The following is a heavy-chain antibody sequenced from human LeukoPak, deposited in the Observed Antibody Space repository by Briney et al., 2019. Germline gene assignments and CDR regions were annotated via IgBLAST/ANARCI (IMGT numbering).Heavy chain of an antibody. CDR2: IYYSGST. J-gene: IGHJ4*02. Sequence: SETLSLTCTVSGGSISSYYWSWIRQPPGKGLEWIGYIYYSGSTNYNPSLKSRVTISVDTSKNQSSLKLSSVTAADTAVYYCARDHYYDRKLDYWGQGTLVTVSS. V-gene: IGHV4-59*01. CDR3: ARDHYYDRKLDY. D-gene: IGHD3-22*01. CDR1: GGSISSYY.